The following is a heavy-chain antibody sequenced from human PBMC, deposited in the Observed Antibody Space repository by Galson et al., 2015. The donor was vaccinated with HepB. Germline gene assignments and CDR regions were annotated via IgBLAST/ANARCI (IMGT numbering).Heavy chain of an antibody. V-gene: IGHV1-18*01. J-gene: IGHJ4*02. CDR2: ISAYNGAT. CDR1: GYTFNKYY. CDR3: ARGSNSSSTFTDGFYSDF. Sequence: SVKVSCKASGYTFNKYYVTWVRQAPGQGLELVGWISAYNGATKDAQKVQGRLTMTTDTPTSTAYMELRDLRSDDTAVYYCARGSNSSSTFTDGFYSDFWGQGTLVTVSS. D-gene: IGHD2-15*01.